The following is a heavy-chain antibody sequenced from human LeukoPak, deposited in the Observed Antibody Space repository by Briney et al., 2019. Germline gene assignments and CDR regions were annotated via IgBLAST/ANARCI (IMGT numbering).Heavy chain of an antibody. CDR3: AKNGDRGAYCSGGSCYPYYYYYMDV. CDR1: GFTFSSYS. V-gene: IGHV3-21*04. J-gene: IGHJ6*03. Sequence: PGGSLRLSCAASGFTFSSYSMNWVRQAPGKGLEWVSSISSSSSYIYYADSVKGRFTISRDNSKNTLFLQVNSLRAEDTAIYYCAKNGDRGAYCSGGSCYPYYYYYMDVWGKGTTVTISS. CDR2: ISSSSSYI. D-gene: IGHD2-15*01.